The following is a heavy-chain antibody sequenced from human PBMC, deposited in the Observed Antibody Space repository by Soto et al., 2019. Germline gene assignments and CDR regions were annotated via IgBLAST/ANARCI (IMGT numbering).Heavy chain of an antibody. V-gene: IGHV4-59*01. Sequence: SETLSLTCTVSGGSISSYYWSWIRQPPGKGLEWIGYIYYSGSTNYNPSLKSRVTISVDTSKNQFSLKLSSVTAADTAVYYCARYSGYDYNFDYWGQGTLVNVSS. J-gene: IGHJ4*02. D-gene: IGHD5-12*01. CDR3: ARYSGYDYNFDY. CDR1: GGSISSYY. CDR2: IYYSGST.